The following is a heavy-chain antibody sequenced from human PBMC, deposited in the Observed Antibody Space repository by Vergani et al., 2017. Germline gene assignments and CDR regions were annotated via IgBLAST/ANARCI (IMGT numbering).Heavy chain of an antibody. V-gene: IGHV3-33*01. J-gene: IGHJ6*03. CDR2: IWYDGSNK. CDR1: GFTFSSYG. CDR3: AREASTRYMDV. Sequence: QVQLVESGGGVVQPGRSLRLSCAASGFTFSSYGMHWVRQAPGKGLEWVAVIWYDGSNKYYADSVKGRFTISRDNSKNTLYLQMNSLRAEDTAVYYCAREASTRYMDVWGIGTTVTVSS. D-gene: IGHD1-1*01.